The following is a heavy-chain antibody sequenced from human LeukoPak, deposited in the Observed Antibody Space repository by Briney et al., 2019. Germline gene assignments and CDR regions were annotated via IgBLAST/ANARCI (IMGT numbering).Heavy chain of an antibody. V-gene: IGHV4-34*01. CDR1: GGSFSGYY. Sequence: SETLSLTCAVYGGSFSGYYWSWIRQPPGKGLEWIGEINHSGSTNYNPSLKNRVTISVDTSKNQFSLKLSSVTAADTAVYYCAREQEWELLGHWGQGTLVTVSS. CDR3: AREQEWELLGH. CDR2: INHSGST. D-gene: IGHD1-26*01. J-gene: IGHJ4*02.